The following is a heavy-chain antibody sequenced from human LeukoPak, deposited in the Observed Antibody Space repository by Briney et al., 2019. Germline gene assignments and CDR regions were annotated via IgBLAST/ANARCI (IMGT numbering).Heavy chain of an antibody. CDR3: ARDRSSRYSSSEGCFDP. J-gene: IGHJ5*02. Sequence: ASVKVSCKASGYTFTSYYIHWVRQAPGQGLEWMGIINPSGGSTTYAQRFQDRITMTRDTSTTTVYMELSSLRSEDTALYYCARDRSSRYSSSEGCFDPWGQGTLVTVSS. CDR2: INPSGGST. V-gene: IGHV1-46*01. CDR1: GYTFTSYY. D-gene: IGHD6-13*01.